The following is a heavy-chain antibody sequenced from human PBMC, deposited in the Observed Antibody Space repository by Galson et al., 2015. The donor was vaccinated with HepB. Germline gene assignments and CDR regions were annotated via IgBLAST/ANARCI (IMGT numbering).Heavy chain of an antibody. CDR3: ATTKFGGGAYWTFDI. V-gene: IGHV3-48*04. J-gene: IGHJ3*02. D-gene: IGHD4/OR15-4a*01. Sequence: LRLSCAASDSTFSSYTMNWVRQTPGKGLQWISYISTNGATIHYADSVKGRFTIARDNAKNTMWLQMNSLRAEDTAVYYCATTKFGGGAYWTFDIWGQGTLVTVSS. CDR2: ISTNGATI. CDR1: DSTFSSYT.